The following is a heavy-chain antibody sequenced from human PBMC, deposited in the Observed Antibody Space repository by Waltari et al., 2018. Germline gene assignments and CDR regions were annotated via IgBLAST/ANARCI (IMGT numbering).Heavy chain of an antibody. D-gene: IGHD2-2*01. V-gene: IGHV1-69-2*01. CDR1: GNSLSDNY. CDR2: IDPADGET. Sequence: EIRLLQSGAEVKKPGATVKISCKASGNSLSDNYIHWVQQVPGKGLEWIGRIDPADGETIYAEKFEDRVTLTADLATETAYLELSRLSSDDTATYYCARRSGHCDGTTCSAGWFDPWGQGTLVKVSS. CDR3: ARRSGHCDGTTCSAGWFDP. J-gene: IGHJ5*02.